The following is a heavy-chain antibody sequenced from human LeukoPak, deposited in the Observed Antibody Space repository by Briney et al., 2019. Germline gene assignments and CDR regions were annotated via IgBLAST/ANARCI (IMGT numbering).Heavy chain of an antibody. CDR3: ARPYDSSGYYYVY. V-gene: IGHV4-38-2*02. CDR2: IYHSGST. CDR1: GYSISSGYY. D-gene: IGHD3-22*01. Sequence: SETLSLTCTVSGYSISSGYYWGWIRQPPGKGLEWIGSIYHSGSTYYNPSVKSRATISVDTSKNQLFLKLSFVTAADTAVYYCARPYDSSGYYYVYWGQGTLVTVSS. J-gene: IGHJ4*02.